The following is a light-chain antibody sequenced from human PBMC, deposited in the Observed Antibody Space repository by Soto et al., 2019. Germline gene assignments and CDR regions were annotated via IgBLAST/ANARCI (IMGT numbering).Light chain of an antibody. CDR2: GAS. J-gene: IGKJ1*01. V-gene: IGKV3-20*01. CDR1: QSVSSSY. Sequence: EIVLTQSPGALSLSPGERATLSCGASQSVSSSYLAWYQQKPGQAPRPLIYGASTRATGIPDRFSGSGSGTDFTLTISRLEPEDLAVYYCQQYGSSPRTFGQGTKVEIK. CDR3: QQYGSSPRT.